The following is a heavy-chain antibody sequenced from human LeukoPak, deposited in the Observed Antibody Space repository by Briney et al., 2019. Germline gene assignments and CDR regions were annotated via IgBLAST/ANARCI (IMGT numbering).Heavy chain of an antibody. Sequence: PGGSLRLSCAASGFTFSSYTMNWVRQAPGKGLEWVSSISSSSSAIYYAASVKGRFTISRDNAKNSLYLQMNSLRDEDTAVYYCASGALRYSDYWGQGTLVTVSS. J-gene: IGHJ4*02. D-gene: IGHD3-9*01. CDR1: GFTFSSYT. CDR2: ISSSSSAI. CDR3: ASGALRYSDY. V-gene: IGHV3-48*02.